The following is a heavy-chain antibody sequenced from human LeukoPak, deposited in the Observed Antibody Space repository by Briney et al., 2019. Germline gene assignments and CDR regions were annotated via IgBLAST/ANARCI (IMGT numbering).Heavy chain of an antibody. CDR3: ARSLGYCSGGSCFHKWFDP. Sequence: SETLSLTCTVSGGSTSSYYWSWIRQPAGKGLEWIGRIYTSGSTNYNPSLKSRVTMSVDTSKNQFSLKLSSVTAADTAVYYCARSLGYCSGGSCFHKWFDPWGQGTLVTVSS. V-gene: IGHV4-4*07. J-gene: IGHJ5*02. D-gene: IGHD2-15*01. CDR1: GGSTSSYY. CDR2: IYTSGST.